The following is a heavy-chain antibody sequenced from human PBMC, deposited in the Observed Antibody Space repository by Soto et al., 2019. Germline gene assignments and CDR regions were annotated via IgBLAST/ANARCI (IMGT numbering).Heavy chain of an antibody. CDR3: ARARDGSGWYVRDRDYYGMDV. Sequence: PGGTLRRSLAASGFTFSSYIMNWVRQAPWKGLEWGSSIRSSSSYIDYADSGKGRLTISRDNATNSLYRQMTRLSPEDTAVYYCARARDGSGWYVRDRDYYGMDVWGQGTTVTVSS. CDR2: IRSSSSYI. D-gene: IGHD6-19*01. CDR1: GFTFSSYI. V-gene: IGHV3-21*01. J-gene: IGHJ6*02.